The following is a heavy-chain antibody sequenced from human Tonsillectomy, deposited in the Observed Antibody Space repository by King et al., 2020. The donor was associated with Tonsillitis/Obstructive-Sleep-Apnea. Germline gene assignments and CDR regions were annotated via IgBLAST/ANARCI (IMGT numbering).Heavy chain of an antibody. CDR3: ARAEREWLMGDTFHI. CDR2: ISDSGST. V-gene: IGHV4-31*03. J-gene: IGHJ3*02. D-gene: IGHD3-3*01. Sequence: QLQESGPGLVKPSQTLSLTCTVSGGSISSGGYHWSWIRQHPGKGLEWIGYISDSGSTYYNPSLKSRVTISVDTSKNQFSLKLSSVTAADTAVYFCARAEREWLMGDTFHIGAQGTMVTV. CDR1: GGSISSGGYH.